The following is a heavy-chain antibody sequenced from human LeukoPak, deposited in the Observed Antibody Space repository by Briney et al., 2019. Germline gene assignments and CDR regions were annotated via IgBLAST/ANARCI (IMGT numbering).Heavy chain of an antibody. D-gene: IGHD1-14*01. Sequence: PSETLSLTCSVSGGSVSSYYWSWIRQSPGKGLEWIGYIHNSGRTNYNPSLKSRVTGFVDTSKNQVSLRLSSVAAADTAVYYCARHGTISSESYFDYWGQGALVTVSS. J-gene: IGHJ4*02. CDR2: IHNSGRT. CDR1: GGSVSSYY. CDR3: ARHGTISSESYFDY. V-gene: IGHV4-59*08.